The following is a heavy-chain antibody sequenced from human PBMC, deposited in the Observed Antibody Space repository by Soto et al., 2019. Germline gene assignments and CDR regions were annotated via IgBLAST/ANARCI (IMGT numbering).Heavy chain of an antibody. V-gene: IGHV3-53*04. D-gene: IGHD3-9*01. J-gene: IGHJ4*02. CDR3: ARGPPRSYLTGYGYYFDY. Sequence: GGSLRLSCAASGFTVSSNYMSWVRQAPGKGLEWVSVIYSGGSTYYADSVKGRFTISRHNSKNTLYLQMNSLRAEDTAVYYCARGPPRSYLTGYGYYFDYWGQGTLVTVSS. CDR1: GFTVSSNY. CDR2: IYSGGST.